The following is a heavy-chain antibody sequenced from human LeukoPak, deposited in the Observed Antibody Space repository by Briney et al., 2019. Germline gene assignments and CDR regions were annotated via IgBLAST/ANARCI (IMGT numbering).Heavy chain of an antibody. J-gene: IGHJ4*02. CDR1: GFTFDDFA. V-gene: IGHV3-43D*03. CDR2: ITWEGGGT. CDR3: AKPNTAASALDYFDY. Sequence: GGSLGLSCAASGFTFDDFAMHWVRQAPGRGLEWVSLITWEGGGTYYADSVKGRFTISRDNSKNSLYLQMNSLRSEDTALYYCAKPNTAASALDYFDYWGQGTLVTVSS. D-gene: IGHD5-18*01.